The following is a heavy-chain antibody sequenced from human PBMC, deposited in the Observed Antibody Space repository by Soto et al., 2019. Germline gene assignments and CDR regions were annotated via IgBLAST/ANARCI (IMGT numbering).Heavy chain of an antibody. J-gene: IGHJ6*02. Sequence: GGSLRLSCAASGFTVSSNYMSWVRQAPGKGLEWVSVIYSGGSTYYADSVKGRFTISRDNSKNTLYLQMNSLRAEDTAVYYCARVVWNYAPGGKDVWGQGTTVTVSS. CDR3: ARVVWNYAPGGKDV. CDR2: IYSGGST. V-gene: IGHV3-53*01. CDR1: GFTVSSNY. D-gene: IGHD1-7*01.